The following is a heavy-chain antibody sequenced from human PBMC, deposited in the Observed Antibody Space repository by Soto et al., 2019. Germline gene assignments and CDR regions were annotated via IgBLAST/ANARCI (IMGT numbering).Heavy chain of an antibody. CDR2: IIPIFGTA. Sequence: ASVKVSCKASGGTFSSYAISWVRQAPGQGLEWVGGIIPIFGTANYAQKFQGRVTITADESTSTAYMELSSLRSEDTAVYYCARGTAMVISWFDPWGQGTLVTVSS. D-gene: IGHD5-18*01. CDR1: GGTFSSYA. J-gene: IGHJ5*02. CDR3: ARGTAMVISWFDP. V-gene: IGHV1-69*13.